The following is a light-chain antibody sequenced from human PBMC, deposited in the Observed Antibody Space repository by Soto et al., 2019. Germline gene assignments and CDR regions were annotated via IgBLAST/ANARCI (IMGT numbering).Light chain of an antibody. CDR3: RSYTSSSTVV. Sequence: QSALTQPASVSGSPGQSITISCTGTSSDVGGYNYVSWYQQHPGKAPKLMIYDVGNRPSGVSDRFSGSKSGNTASLTISGLQAEDEADYYCRSYTSSSTVVFGGGTKLTVL. J-gene: IGLJ2*01. CDR1: SSDVGGYNY. V-gene: IGLV2-14*01. CDR2: DVG.